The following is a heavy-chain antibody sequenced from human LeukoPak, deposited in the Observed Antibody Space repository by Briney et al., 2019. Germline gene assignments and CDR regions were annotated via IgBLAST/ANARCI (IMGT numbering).Heavy chain of an antibody. D-gene: IGHD2-21*02. CDR3: ARGVVVVTAKGWFDP. Sequence: SETLSLTCAVYGGSFSGYYWTWIRQPPGKGLEWIGEINHSGSTNYNPSLKSRVTISVDTSRKQFSLKLSSVTAADTAVYYCARGVVVVTAKGWFDPWGQGTLVTVSS. V-gene: IGHV4-34*01. CDR1: GGSFSGYY. J-gene: IGHJ5*02. CDR2: INHSGST.